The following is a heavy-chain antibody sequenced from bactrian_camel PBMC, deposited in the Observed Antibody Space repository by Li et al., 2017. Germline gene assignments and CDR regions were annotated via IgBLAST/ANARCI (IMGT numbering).Heavy chain of an antibody. J-gene: IGHJ4*01. CDR1: GHTGRMYC. Sequence: HVQLVESGGGLVQAGGSLRLSCGSSSGHTGRMYCMGWFRHPPGKREKREAVATIDTDGGTFYAVSVQGRFTIPKDNVKNTIYLQMNSLKPEDTAMYVCAVNPDYGYCSDGAWAYTRWGQGTQVTVS. D-gene: IGHD5*01. V-gene: IGHV3S53*01. CDR2: IDTDGGT. CDR3: AVNPDYGYCSDGAWAYTR.